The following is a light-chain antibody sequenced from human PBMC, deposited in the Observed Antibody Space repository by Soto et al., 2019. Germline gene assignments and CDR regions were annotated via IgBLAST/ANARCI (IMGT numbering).Light chain of an antibody. Sequence: DIQMTQSPSTLSASIGDRVTITCRASQSVSNWLAWYQQKPGQAPKLLIYDASTLESGVPSRFSGRGSGTEFTLTISSLQPVDFAIYYCQQYNSLPKTFGQGTRVEIK. V-gene: IGKV1-5*01. CDR2: DAS. J-gene: IGKJ1*01. CDR3: QQYNSLPKT. CDR1: QSVSNW.